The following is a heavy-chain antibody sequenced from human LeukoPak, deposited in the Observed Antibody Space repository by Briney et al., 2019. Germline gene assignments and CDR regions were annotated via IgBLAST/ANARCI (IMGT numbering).Heavy chain of an antibody. CDR2: IPYDGSNK. CDR3: ARLLSEFDY. Sequence: GGSLRHSCAASGFTFSSYAMHWVRQAPGKGLEWVAVIPYDGSNKYYADSVKGRFTISRDNSKNTLYLQMNSLRAEDTAVYYCARLLSEFDYWGQGTLVTVSS. CDR1: GFTFSSYA. D-gene: IGHD2/OR15-2a*01. J-gene: IGHJ4*02. V-gene: IGHV3-30-3*01.